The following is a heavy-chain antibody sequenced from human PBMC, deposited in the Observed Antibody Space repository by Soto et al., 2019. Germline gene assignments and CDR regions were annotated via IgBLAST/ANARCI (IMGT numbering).Heavy chain of an antibody. Sequence: GGSLRLSCAASGFIFSNYAMSWVRQAPGKGLEWVSSIIGSGGSTYYADSVKGRFTISRDNSKNALYLRMNSLRAEDTAVYYCAAWIVVIPAALDYWGLGTLVTVSS. D-gene: IGHD2-2*01. CDR2: IIGSGGST. CDR3: AAWIVVIPAALDY. CDR1: GFIFSNYA. V-gene: IGHV3-23*01. J-gene: IGHJ4*02.